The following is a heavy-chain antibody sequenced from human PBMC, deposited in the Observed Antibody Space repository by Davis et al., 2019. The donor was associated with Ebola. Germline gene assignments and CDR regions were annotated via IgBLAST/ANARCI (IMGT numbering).Heavy chain of an antibody. J-gene: IGHJ3*02. CDR2: IYYSGST. CDR1: GGSISSYY. CDR3: ARGRVAGTTGTGLAFDI. Sequence: PGGSLRLSCTVSGGSISSYYWSWIRQPPGKGLEWIGYIYYSGSTNYNPSLKSRVTISVDTSKNQFSLKLSSVTAADTAVYYCARGRVAGTTGTGLAFDIWGQGTMVTVSS. D-gene: IGHD1-1*01. V-gene: IGHV4-59*01.